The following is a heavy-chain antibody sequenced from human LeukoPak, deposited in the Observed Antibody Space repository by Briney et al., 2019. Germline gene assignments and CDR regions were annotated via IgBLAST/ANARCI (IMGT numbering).Heavy chain of an antibody. V-gene: IGHV4-38-2*01. J-gene: IGHJ6*04. CDR3: ARSGGPPAGPRFRSYYYYGMDV. CDR1: GYSISSGYY. Sequence: SETLSLTCAVTGYSISSGYYWGWIRQPPGKGLEWIGSIYHSGSTYYNPSLKSRVTISVDTSKNQFSLKLSSVTAADTAVYYCARSGGPPAGPRFRSYYYYGMDVWGKGTTVTVSS. D-gene: IGHD2-2*01. CDR2: IYHSGST.